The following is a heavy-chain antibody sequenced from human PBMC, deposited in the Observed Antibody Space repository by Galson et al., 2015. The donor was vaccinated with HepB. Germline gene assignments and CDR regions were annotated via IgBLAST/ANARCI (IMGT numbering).Heavy chain of an antibody. D-gene: IGHD3-22*01. CDR3: AKEDGNYYDSSGYFSPIDY. CDR1: GFTFSSFA. V-gene: IGHV3-23*01. J-gene: IGHJ4*02. Sequence: SLRLSCAASGFTFSSFAMSWVRQAPGKGLEWVSAISGSGRSTHYADSVKGRFTISRDNSKNTLYLQMNSLRAEDTAVFYCAKEDGNYYDSSGYFSPIDYWGQGTLVTVSS. CDR2: ISGSGRST.